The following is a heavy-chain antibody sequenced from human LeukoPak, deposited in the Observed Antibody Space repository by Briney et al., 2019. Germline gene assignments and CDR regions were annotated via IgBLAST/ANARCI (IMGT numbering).Heavy chain of an antibody. CDR3: AELGITMIGGV. CDR1: GYTLTELS. Sequence: ASEKVSCKVSGYTLTELSMHWVRQAPGKGLEWMGGFDPEDGETIYAQKFQDRVTMTEDTSTDTAYMELSSLRSEDRAVYYCAELGITMIGGVWGKGTTVTISS. CDR2: FDPEDGET. V-gene: IGHV1-24*01. J-gene: IGHJ6*04. D-gene: IGHD3-10*02.